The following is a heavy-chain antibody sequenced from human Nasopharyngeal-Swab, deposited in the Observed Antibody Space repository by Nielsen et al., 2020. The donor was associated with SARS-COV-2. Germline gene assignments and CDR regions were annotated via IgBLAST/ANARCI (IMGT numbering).Heavy chain of an antibody. CDR3: ARDWYERQWLVGNWFDP. CDR2: ISAYNGNT. J-gene: IGHJ5*02. V-gene: IGHV1-18*01. D-gene: IGHD6-19*01. Sequence: ASVKVSCKASGYTFTSYGISWVRQAPAQGLEWMGWISAYNGNTNYAQKLQGRVTMTTDTSTSTAYMELRSLRSDDTAVYYCARDWYERQWLVGNWFDPWGQGTLVTVSS. CDR1: GYTFTSYG.